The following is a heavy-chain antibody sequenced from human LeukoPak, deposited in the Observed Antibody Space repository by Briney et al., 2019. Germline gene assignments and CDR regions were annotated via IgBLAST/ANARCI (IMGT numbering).Heavy chain of an antibody. CDR3: ARPLRESGYFYFDY. V-gene: IGHV3-48*04. J-gene: IGHJ4*02. D-gene: IGHD3-3*01. CDR1: GFTFDSYS. CDR2: ITSGSSTI. Sequence: GGSLRLSCAASGFTFDSYSMSWVRQAPGKGLEWVSYITSGSSTIYYPDSVKGRFTISRDNAKNSLYLQMNSLRAEDTAVYYCARPLRESGYFYFDYWGQGTLVTVSS.